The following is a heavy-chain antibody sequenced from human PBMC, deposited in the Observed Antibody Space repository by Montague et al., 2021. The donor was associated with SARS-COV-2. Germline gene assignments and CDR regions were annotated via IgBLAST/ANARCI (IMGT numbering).Heavy chain of an antibody. CDR3: ARVSAVPAAMRIFSLGRSYYGLDF. CDR1: GGSFSGYY. J-gene: IGHJ6*02. D-gene: IGHD2-2*01. CDR2: INHSGST. V-gene: IGHV4-34*01. Sequence: SETLSLTCAVSGGSFSGYYWTWIRNPPRKGMEWIGEINHSGSTNYNPSLKSRVTISVDTSKNQFSLKLSSVTAADTAVYYCARVSAVPAAMRIFSLGRSYYGLDFGGQGTRSPSP.